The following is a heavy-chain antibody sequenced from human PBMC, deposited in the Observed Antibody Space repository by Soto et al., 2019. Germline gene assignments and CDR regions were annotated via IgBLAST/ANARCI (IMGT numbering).Heavy chain of an antibody. CDR1: GGTFSSYA. CDR2: IIPIFGTA. V-gene: IGHV1-69*13. CDR3: ARDYCSSTSCRLHYGMDV. J-gene: IGHJ6*02. D-gene: IGHD2-2*01. Sequence: SVKVSCKASGGTFSSYAISWVRQAPGQGLEWMGGIIPIFGTANYAQKFQGRVTITADESTSTAYMELSSLRSEDTAVYYCARDYCSSTSCRLHYGMDVWGQGTTVTVSS.